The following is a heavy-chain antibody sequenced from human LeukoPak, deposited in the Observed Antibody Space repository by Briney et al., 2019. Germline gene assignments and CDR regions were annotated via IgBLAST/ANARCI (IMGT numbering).Heavy chain of an antibody. CDR2: IYYSGST. V-gene: IGHV4-59*01. J-gene: IGHJ3*01. CDR3: ARGPDYYDSSGYYGDAFDV. Sequence: PSETLSLTCTDSGGSISSYYWSWIRQPPGKGLEWIGYIYYSGSTNYNPSLKSRVTISVDTSKNQFSLNLSSVTAADTAVYYCARGPDYYDSSGYYGDAFDVWGQGTMVTVSS. D-gene: IGHD3-22*01. CDR1: GGSISSYY.